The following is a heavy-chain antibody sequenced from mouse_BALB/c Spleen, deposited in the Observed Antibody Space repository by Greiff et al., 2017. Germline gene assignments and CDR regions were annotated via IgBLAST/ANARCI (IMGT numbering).Heavy chain of an antibody. Sequence: VKLVESGPGLVQPSQSLSITCTVSGFSLTSYGVHWVRQSPGKGLEWLGVIWSGGSTDYNAAFISRLSISKDNSKSQVFFKMNSLQANDTAIYYCARNSGYGNYGRSAMDYWGQGTSVTVSS. D-gene: IGHD2-10*02. V-gene: IGHV2-2*02. CDR3: ARNSGYGNYGRSAMDY. CDR1: GFSLTSYG. CDR2: IWSGGST. J-gene: IGHJ4*01.